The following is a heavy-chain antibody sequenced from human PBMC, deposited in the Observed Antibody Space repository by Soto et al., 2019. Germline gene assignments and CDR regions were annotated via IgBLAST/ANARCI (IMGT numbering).Heavy chain of an antibody. J-gene: IGHJ6*03. Sequence: TLSLTCAVYGGSFIGYYWSWIRQPPGKGLEWIGEINHSGSTNYNPSLKSRVTISVDTSKNQFSLKLSSVTAADTAVYYCAKLRNDFWSGYYTYYYYYYMDVWGKGTTVTVSS. D-gene: IGHD3-3*01. CDR1: GGSFIGYY. V-gene: IGHV4-34*01. CDR2: INHSGST. CDR3: AKLRNDFWSGYYTYYYYYYMDV.